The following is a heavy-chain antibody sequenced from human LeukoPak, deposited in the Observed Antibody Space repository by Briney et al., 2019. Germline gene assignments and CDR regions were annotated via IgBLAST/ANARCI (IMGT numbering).Heavy chain of an antibody. CDR3: ARLAIRSTWYFDL. D-gene: IGHD3-10*01. CDR2: ISPGGNT. V-gene: IGHV4-4*09. CDR1: GGSITDYY. J-gene: IGHJ2*01. Sequence: PSETLSLTCTVSGGSITDYYYNWIRQPPGQGQGLEWIGFISPGGNTNYNPSLKSRVSISVDKSKNQCPLKVTSVAAADTAMYYCARLAIRSTWYFDLWGRGTLVTVSS.